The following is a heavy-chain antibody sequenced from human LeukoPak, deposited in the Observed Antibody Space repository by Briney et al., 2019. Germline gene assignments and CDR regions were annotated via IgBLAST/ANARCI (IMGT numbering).Heavy chain of an antibody. CDR2: IYYSGST. CDR1: GGSISSSSYY. J-gene: IGHJ5*02. CDR3: ARAPAVTNWFDP. D-gene: IGHD6-13*01. V-gene: IGHV4-39*01. Sequence: SETLSLTCTASGGSISSSSYYWGWIRQPPGKGLEWIGSIYYSGSTYYNPSLKSRVTISVDTSKNQFSLKLSSVTAADTAVYYCARAPAVTNWFDPWGQGTLVTVSS.